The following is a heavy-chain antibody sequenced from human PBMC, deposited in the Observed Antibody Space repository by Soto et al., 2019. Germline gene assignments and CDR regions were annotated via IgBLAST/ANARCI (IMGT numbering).Heavy chain of an antibody. Sequence: QVQLVQSGAEVKKPGSSVKVSCKASGGTFSSYAISWVRQAPGQGLEWMGGIIPIFGTANYAQKFQGRVTITADETTRTGYMGLSSLRSEDTAVYFCARSSRRYLERRGWHGDWFHPWGQGTLVTVFS. V-gene: IGHV1-69*01. CDR3: ARSSRRYLERRGWHGDWFHP. J-gene: IGHJ5*02. D-gene: IGHD6-19*01. CDR2: IIPIFGTA. CDR1: GGTFSSYA.